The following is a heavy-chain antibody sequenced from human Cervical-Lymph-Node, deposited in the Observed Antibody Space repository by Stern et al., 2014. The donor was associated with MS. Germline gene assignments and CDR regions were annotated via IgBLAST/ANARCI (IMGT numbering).Heavy chain of an antibody. CDR3: ARGAPVTGTTSEVGLY. CDR1: GGTFSSYA. D-gene: IGHD1-7*01. V-gene: IGHV1-69*01. Sequence: QLVQSGAEVKKPVSSVKVSCKASGGTFSSYAISWVRQAPGQGLEWMGGIIPIFGTANYAQKFQGRVTITADESTSTAYMELSSLRSEDTAVYYCARGAPVTGTTSEVGLYWGQGTLVTVSS. J-gene: IGHJ4*02. CDR2: IIPIFGTA.